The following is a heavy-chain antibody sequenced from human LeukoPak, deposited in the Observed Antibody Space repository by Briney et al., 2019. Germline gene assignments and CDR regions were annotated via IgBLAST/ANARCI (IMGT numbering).Heavy chain of an antibody. CDR3: ARDRAYYDFWSGSHLSGAFDI. Sequence: SEALSLTCTVSGGSISSYYWSWIRQPPGKGLEWIGYIYYSGSTYYNPSLKSRVTISVDTSKNQFSLKLSSVTAADTAVYYCARDRAYYDFWSGSHLSGAFDIWGQGTMVTVSS. CDR2: IYYSGST. V-gene: IGHV4-59*12. CDR1: GGSISSYY. D-gene: IGHD3-3*01. J-gene: IGHJ3*02.